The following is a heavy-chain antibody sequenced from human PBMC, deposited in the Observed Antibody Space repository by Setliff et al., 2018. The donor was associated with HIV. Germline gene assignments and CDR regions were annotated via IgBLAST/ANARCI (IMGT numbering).Heavy chain of an antibody. J-gene: IGHJ4*02. CDR2: TYFSGST. CDR1: NYSIMNYD. V-gene: IGHV4-59*01. CDR3: ARDTTSHFDY. Sequence: SETLSLTCTVSNYSIMNYDWSWIRQPPGKELEWIGYTYFSGSTKYNPSLKSRATISIDTPKNQFSLRLRSVTAADTAVYYCARDTTSHFDYWGQGILVTVSS. D-gene: IGHD1-1*01.